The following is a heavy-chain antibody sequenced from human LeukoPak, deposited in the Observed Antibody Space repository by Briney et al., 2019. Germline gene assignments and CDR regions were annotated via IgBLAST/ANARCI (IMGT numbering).Heavy chain of an antibody. J-gene: IGHJ4*02. Sequence: GGSLRLSCAAPGFTFSTYAMGWVRQAPGKRLERVSSIKGGGGDPFYADSVKGRFTISRDNSKNTLFLQLDSLRAEDSAVYYCAKGGHDFNPFYWWGQGTLVTVSS. CDR1: GFTFSTYA. D-gene: IGHD2-21*02. CDR3: AKGGHDFNPFYW. CDR2: IKGGGGDP. V-gene: IGHV3-23*01.